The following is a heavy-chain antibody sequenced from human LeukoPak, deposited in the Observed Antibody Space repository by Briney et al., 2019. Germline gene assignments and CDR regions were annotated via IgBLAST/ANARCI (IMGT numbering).Heavy chain of an antibody. J-gene: IGHJ4*02. CDR3: ARAGCSGGSCYYPLNY. CDR1: GYSFTSYW. CDR2: IYPGDSDT. D-gene: IGHD2-15*01. V-gene: IGHV5-51*01. Sequence: GESLKISCKGSGYSFTSYWIGWVRQMPGKGLEWMGIIYPGDSDTRYSPSFQGQVTISADKSISTAYLQWSCLKASDTAMYYCARAGCSGGSCYYPLNYWGQGTLVTVSS.